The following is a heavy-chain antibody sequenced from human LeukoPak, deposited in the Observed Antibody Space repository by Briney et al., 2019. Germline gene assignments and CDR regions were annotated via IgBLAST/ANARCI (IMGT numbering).Heavy chain of an antibody. V-gene: IGHV1-69*01. CDR1: GGTFSSYA. D-gene: IGHD6-19*01. J-gene: IGHJ4*02. CDR2: IIPIFGTA. CDR3: ARDRDSSGWYGGDY. Sequence: SVKVSCKASGGTFSSYAISWVRQAPGQGLEWXXXIIPIFGTANYAQKFQGRVTITADESTSTAYMELSSLRSEDTAVYYCARDRDSSGWYGGDYWGQGTLVTVSS.